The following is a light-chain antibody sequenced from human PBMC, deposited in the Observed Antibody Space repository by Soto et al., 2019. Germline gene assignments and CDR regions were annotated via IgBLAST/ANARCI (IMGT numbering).Light chain of an antibody. V-gene: IGLV2-14*01. Sequence: QSALTQPVSVSGSPGQSITISCTGTSSDVGFYNYVFWYQQHPGKAPKLIISEVSNRSSGVSNRFSGSKSGNTASLTISGLQAEDEADYYCSSFTSSDTDVFGTGTKLTVL. CDR1: SSDVGFYNY. CDR2: EVS. J-gene: IGLJ1*01. CDR3: SSFTSSDTDV.